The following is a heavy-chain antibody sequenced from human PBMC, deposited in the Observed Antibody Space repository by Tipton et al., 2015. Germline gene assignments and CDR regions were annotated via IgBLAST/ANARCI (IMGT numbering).Heavy chain of an antibody. CDR3: ACQDYDSLTRDYQTVDY. V-gene: IGHV4-61*01. D-gene: IGHD3-9*01. J-gene: IGHJ4*02. Sequence: GLVKPSETLSLTCTVSGGSVGSGSYYWSWIRQPPGKGLEWIGYISFSDTTHYNPSLKSRITISLNTSKNQFSLKMSSVTAADTAVYYCACQDYDSLTRDYQTVDYWGQGTLVTVSS. CDR1: GGSVGSGSYY. CDR2: ISFSDTT.